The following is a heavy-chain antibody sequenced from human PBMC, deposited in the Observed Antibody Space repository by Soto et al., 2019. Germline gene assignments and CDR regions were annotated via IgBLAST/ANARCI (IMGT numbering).Heavy chain of an antibody. V-gene: IGHV4-31*03. Sequence: QVQLQESGPGLVKPSQTLSLTCTVSGGSISSGGYYWSWIRQHPGKGLEWIGYIYSSGSTYYNPSLKSRVTISVDTSKNQFSLKLSSVTAADTAVYYCARVGYCSSTSCYLGNIDYWGQGTLVTVSS. D-gene: IGHD2-2*01. CDR2: IYSSGST. CDR1: GGSISSGGYY. J-gene: IGHJ4*02. CDR3: ARVGYCSSTSCYLGNIDY.